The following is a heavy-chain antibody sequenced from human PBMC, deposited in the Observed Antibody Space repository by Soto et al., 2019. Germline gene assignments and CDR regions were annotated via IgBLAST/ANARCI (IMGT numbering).Heavy chain of an antibody. V-gene: IGHV3-30-3*01. Sequence: QVQLVESGGGVGQPGRSLRLSCAASGFTFSPYTMHWVRQTPGKGLEWVAVISYDGSDKNYADPVRGRFTISRDNSKNTLFLQMNSLRAEDTALYYCARGGGFCGADCYKGGIDYWGQGALVTVSS. CDR1: GFTFSPYT. CDR2: ISYDGSDK. J-gene: IGHJ4*02. D-gene: IGHD2-21*02. CDR3: ARGGGFCGADCYKGGIDY.